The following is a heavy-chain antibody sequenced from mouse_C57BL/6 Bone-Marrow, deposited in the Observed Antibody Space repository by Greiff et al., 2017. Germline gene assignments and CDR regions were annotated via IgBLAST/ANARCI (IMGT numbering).Heavy chain of an antibody. J-gene: IGHJ3*01. CDR2: ISSGSSTI. V-gene: IGHV5-17*01. Sequence: EVMLVESGGGLVKPGGSLKLSCAASGFTFSDYGMHWVRQAPEKGLEWVAYISSGSSTIYYADTVKGRFTISRDNAKNTLFLQMTSLRSEDTAMYYCARPRGFPFAYWGQGTLVTVSA. CDR3: ARPRGFPFAY. CDR1: GFTFSDYG.